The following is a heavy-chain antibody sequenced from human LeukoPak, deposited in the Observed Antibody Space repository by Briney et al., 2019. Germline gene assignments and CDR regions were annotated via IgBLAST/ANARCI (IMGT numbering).Heavy chain of an antibody. V-gene: IGHV3-48*01. D-gene: IGHD3-16*01. J-gene: IGHJ6*02. CDR3: ARGGGLDV. Sequence: GGSLRLSCAASGFTFGSYSMNWVRQAPGKGLEWVSYISSSSGTIYYADSVKGRFIISRDNARNSLYLQMSNLRAEDTAVYFCARGGGLDVWGQGATVTVSS. CDR2: ISSSSGTI. CDR1: GFTFGSYS.